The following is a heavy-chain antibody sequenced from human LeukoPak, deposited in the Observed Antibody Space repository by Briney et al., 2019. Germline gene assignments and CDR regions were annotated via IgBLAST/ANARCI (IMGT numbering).Heavy chain of an antibody. Sequence: PSETLSLTCAVSGYSISSTNWWGWIRQPPGKGLGWIGYIYYSGTTHYNPSLKSRVTMSVDASKNQFSLKLSSVTAVDTAIYYCAKSVDGGNSPFDYWGQGTLVTVSS. D-gene: IGHD4-23*01. J-gene: IGHJ4*02. CDR3: AKSVDGGNSPFDY. CDR2: IYYSGTT. CDR1: GYSISSTNW. V-gene: IGHV4-28*01.